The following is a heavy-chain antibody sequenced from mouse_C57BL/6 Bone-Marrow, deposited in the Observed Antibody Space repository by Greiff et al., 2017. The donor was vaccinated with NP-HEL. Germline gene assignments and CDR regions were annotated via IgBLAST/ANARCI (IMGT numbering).Heavy chain of an antibody. CDR3: ARASSGWRRDY. CDR1: GYTFTSYG. Sequence: VQLQQSGAELARPGASVKLSCKASGYTFTSYGISWVKQRTGQGLEWIGEIYPRSGNTYYNEKFKGKATLTAYKSSSTAYMELRSLTSEDSAVYFCARASSGWRRDYWGQGTTLTVSS. D-gene: IGHD3-2*02. V-gene: IGHV1-81*01. CDR2: IYPRSGNT. J-gene: IGHJ2*01.